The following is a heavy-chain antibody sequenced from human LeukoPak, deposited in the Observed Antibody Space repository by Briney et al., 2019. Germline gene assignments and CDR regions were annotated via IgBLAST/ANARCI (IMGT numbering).Heavy chain of an antibody. J-gene: IGHJ5*02. D-gene: IGHD7-27*01. V-gene: IGHV4-34*01. CDR2: INHSGST. Sequence: PSETLSLTCAVYGGSFSGYYWSWIRQPPGKGLEWIGEINHSGSTNYNPSLKSRVTISVDTSKNQFSLKLSSVTAADTAVYYCARGSWAPYWFDPWGQGTLVTVSS. CDR3: ARGSWAPYWFDP. CDR1: GGSFSGYY.